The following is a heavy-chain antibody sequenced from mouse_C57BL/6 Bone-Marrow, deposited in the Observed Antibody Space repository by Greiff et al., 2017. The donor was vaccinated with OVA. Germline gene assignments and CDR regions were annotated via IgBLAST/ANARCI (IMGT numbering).Heavy chain of an antibody. CDR3: ARNWDEDYFDY. J-gene: IGHJ2*01. CDR1: GYTFTDYY. CDR2: INPYNGGT. Sequence: VQLQQSGPVLVKPGASVKMSCKASGYTFTDYYMNWVKQSHGKSLEWIGVINPYNGGTSYNQKFKGKATLTVDKSSSTAYMELNSLTSEDSAVYYCARNWDEDYFDYWGQGTTLTVSS. D-gene: IGHD4-1*01. V-gene: IGHV1-19*01.